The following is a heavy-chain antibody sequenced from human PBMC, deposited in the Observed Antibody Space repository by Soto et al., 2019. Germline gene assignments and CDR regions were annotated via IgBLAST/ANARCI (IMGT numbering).Heavy chain of an antibody. CDR2: TSDDGTNE. CDR3: ARDGGSGIHFNPRNLDFCSGMDV. Sequence: QVQLVESGGGVVLPGRSLRLSCVTSGFTLSDHAMHWVRQSPGKAPEWVALTSDDGTNEYYADSVKGRFTISRDNSKSTVYLQMSSLRSEDTAVYYCARDGGSGIHFNPRNLDFCSGMDVGGQGTRVTVSS. V-gene: IGHV3-30*03. J-gene: IGHJ6*02. D-gene: IGHD3-10*01. CDR1: GFTLSDHA.